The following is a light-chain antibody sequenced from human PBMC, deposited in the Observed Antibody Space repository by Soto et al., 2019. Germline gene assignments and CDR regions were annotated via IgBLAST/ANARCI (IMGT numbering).Light chain of an antibody. CDR3: QQRTNWWT. V-gene: IGKV3-11*01. Sequence: EIVLTQSPATLSLSPGERATLSCRASQSVSSYLAWYQQKPGQAPRLLIYDASNRATGIPARFSGSGSGTDFPLTISSLEPEDFAVYYCQQRTNWWTFGQGPRVDIK. CDR1: QSVSSY. CDR2: DAS. J-gene: IGKJ1*01.